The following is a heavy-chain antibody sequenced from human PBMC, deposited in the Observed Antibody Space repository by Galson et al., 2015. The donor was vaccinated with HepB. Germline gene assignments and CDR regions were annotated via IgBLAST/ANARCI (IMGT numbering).Heavy chain of an antibody. D-gene: IGHD2-15*01. CDR3: ARDAPRKVAATRYDAFDI. V-gene: IGHV3-66*02. Sequence: SLRLSCAASGFTVSSNYMSWVRQAPGKGLEWVSVIYSGGSTYYADSVKGRFTISRDNSKNTLYLQMNSLRAEDTAVYYYARDAPRKVAATRYDAFDIWGQGTMVTVSS. CDR2: IYSGGST. CDR1: GFTVSSNY. J-gene: IGHJ3*02.